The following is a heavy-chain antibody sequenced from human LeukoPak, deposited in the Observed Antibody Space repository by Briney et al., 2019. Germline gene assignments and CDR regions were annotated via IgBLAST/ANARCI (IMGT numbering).Heavy chain of an antibody. CDR2: IIPIFGTA. V-gene: IGHV1-69*05. D-gene: IGHD3-10*01. CDR1: GGTFSSYA. Sequence: GASVKVSCKASGGTFSSYAISWVRQAPGQGLEWMGRIIPIFGTANYAQKFQGRVTITTDESTSTAYMKLSSLRSEDTAVYYCASGRFGPDYYYYYMDVWGKGTTVTVSS. CDR3: ASGRFGPDYYYYYMDV. J-gene: IGHJ6*03.